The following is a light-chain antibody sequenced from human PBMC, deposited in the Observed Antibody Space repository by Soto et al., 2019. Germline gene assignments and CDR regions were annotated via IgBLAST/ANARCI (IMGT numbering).Light chain of an antibody. Sequence: DIQMTQSPSSLSASVGDRVIITCRASQTIGTNLNWYQQKAGKVPRLLIYAASRLQSWVPSRFTGSGSGTDFTLTINSLQPEDFATYHCQQAYSSWTFGQGTKVDFK. CDR3: QQAYSSWT. V-gene: IGKV1-39*01. J-gene: IGKJ1*01. CDR1: QTIGTN. CDR2: AAS.